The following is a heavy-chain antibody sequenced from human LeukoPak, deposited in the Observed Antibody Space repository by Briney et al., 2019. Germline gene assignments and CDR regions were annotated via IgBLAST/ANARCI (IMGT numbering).Heavy chain of an antibody. D-gene: IGHD3-9*01. CDR2: INDVSADI. Sequence: GGSLRLSCAASEFTFSLYAMNWVRQAPGKGLEWVSYINDVSADIHYADSVKGRFTISRDNARNTLYLQMNSLRAEDTAVYYCASLVRYFDFPDVWGQGTTVTVSS. CDR1: EFTFSLYA. V-gene: IGHV3-21*05. CDR3: ASLVRYFDFPDV. J-gene: IGHJ6*02.